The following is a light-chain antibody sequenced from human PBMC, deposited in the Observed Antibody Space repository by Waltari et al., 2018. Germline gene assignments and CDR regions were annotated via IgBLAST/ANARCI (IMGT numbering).Light chain of an antibody. Sequence: QSVLTQPPSVSAAPGQRVTISCSGGRSNIGNNYFTWYRQFPGPAPKLLIYENTERPSGIPGRFSGSKSGTSATLDITGLQAGDEADYYCGTWDSSLSGAVFGGGTHLTVL. CDR1: RSNIGNNY. V-gene: IGLV1-51*02. CDR3: GTWDSSLSGAV. CDR2: ENT. J-gene: IGLJ7*01.